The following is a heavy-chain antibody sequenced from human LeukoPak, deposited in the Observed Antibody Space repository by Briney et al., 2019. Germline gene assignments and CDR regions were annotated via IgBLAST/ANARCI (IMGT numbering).Heavy chain of an antibody. D-gene: IGHD6-6*01. J-gene: IGHJ4*02. Sequence: GGSLRLSCAASGFTVSSNYMSWVRQAPGKGLEWASVIYSGGSTYYADSVKGRFTISRDNSKNTLYLQMNSLRAEDTAVYYCASTTRVEPLDDYWGQGTLVTVSS. CDR3: ASTTRVEPLDDY. CDR2: IYSGGST. CDR1: GFTVSSNY. V-gene: IGHV3-66*01.